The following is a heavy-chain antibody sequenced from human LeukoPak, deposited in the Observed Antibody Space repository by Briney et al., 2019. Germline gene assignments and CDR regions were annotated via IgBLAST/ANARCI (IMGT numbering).Heavy chain of an antibody. J-gene: IGHJ6*02. D-gene: IGHD2-2*01. CDR3: ARDLGYCSSTNCGHYYYGMDV. Sequence: GGSLRLSCATSGFTFSIFWMSWVRQAPGKGLEWVANIKPGGSEEYYVDSVKGRFTMSRDNAKNSLFLQMNSLRADDTAVYYCARDLGYCSSTNCGHYYYGMDVWGQGTTVTVSS. CDR2: IKPGGSEE. V-gene: IGHV3-7*01. CDR1: GFTFSIFW.